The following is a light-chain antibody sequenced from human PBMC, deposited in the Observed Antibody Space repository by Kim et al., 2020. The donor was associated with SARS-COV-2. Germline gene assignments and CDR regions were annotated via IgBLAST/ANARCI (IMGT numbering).Light chain of an antibody. CDR3: QSYDSSLSGWV. CDR2: GNS. Sequence: VTISWTAGSSTGGAGYDVNWYQQLPGTAHKVLIYGNSNRPSGVPDRFSGSKSGTSASLAITGLQAEDEADYYCQSYDSSLSGWVFGGGTQLTVL. V-gene: IGLV1-40*01. J-gene: IGLJ3*02. CDR1: SSTGGAGYD.